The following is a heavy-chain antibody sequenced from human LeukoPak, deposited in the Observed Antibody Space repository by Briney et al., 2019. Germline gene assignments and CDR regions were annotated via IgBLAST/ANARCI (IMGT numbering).Heavy chain of an antibody. CDR2: FYSVGST. J-gene: IGHJ4*02. D-gene: IGHD4-17*01. Sequence: GGSLRLSCAASGFTFNTYNMNWVRQAPGKGLEWVSVFYSVGSTYYADSVKGRFTISRDNSKNTLYLQMNSLRAEDTAVYYCARGLDYGDYFDCWGQGTLVTVSS. CDR3: ARGLDYGDYFDC. V-gene: IGHV3-53*01. CDR1: GFTFNTYN.